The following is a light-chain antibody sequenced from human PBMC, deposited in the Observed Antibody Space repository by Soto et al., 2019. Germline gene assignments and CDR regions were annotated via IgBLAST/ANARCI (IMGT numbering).Light chain of an antibody. V-gene: IGKV1-9*01. Sequence: DIQLTQSPSFLPASVGDRVTITCRASQGISNYLAWYQQKPGKAPGLLMYAASTLQRGGSSRFSGSGSGTEFTLTISNLQPEDFATYYCQQLNSYRLTFAGGTKVEIK. CDR1: QGISNY. J-gene: IGKJ4*01. CDR2: AAS. CDR3: QQLNSYRLT.